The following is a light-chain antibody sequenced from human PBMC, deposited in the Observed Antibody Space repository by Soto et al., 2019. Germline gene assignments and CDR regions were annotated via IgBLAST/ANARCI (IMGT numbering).Light chain of an antibody. CDR2: EVS. CDR1: QSLLHSDGKTH. V-gene: IGKV2D-29*01. Sequence: DIVLTQTPLSLSVTPGQPASISCKSGQSLLHSDGKTHLFWYLQRPGQPPQLLIYEVSNRLFGVPDRFSGSGSGTDFTLRISRVESDDIGIYYCLQSIQIPWTFGQGTKVEI. CDR3: LQSIQIPWT. J-gene: IGKJ1*01.